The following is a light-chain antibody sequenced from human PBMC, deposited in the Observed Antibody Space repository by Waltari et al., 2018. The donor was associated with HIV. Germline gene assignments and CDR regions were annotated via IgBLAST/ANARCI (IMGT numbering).Light chain of an antibody. V-gene: IGLV2-8*01. CDR2: EVN. Sequence: QSALTQPPSASGSPGQSVTISCTGTSSDLGGSKYVSWYQQHPGKAPKLMIYEVNKRPSGVPDRFSGSKSANTASLTVSGLQADDEADYYCNSYAGSNNWVFGGGTKLTVL. CDR1: SSDLGGSKY. J-gene: IGLJ3*02. CDR3: NSYAGSNNWV.